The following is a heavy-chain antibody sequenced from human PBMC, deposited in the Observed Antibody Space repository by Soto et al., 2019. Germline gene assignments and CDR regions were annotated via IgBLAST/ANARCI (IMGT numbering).Heavy chain of an antibody. Sequence: GGSLRLSCAASGFTFSSYGMHWVRQAPGKGLEWVAVISYDGSNKYYADSVKGRFTISRDNSKNTLYLQMNSLRAEDTAVYYCAKDHYDFWSGYYYYYYGMAVWGQGTTVTVSS. D-gene: IGHD3-3*01. CDR1: GFTFSSYG. V-gene: IGHV3-30*18. J-gene: IGHJ6*02. CDR3: AKDHYDFWSGYYYYYYGMAV. CDR2: ISYDGSNK.